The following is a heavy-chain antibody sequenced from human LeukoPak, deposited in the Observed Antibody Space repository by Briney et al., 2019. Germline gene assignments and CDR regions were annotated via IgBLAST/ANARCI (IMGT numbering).Heavy chain of an antibody. CDR3: ARRRAEGGSNGHYNWFDP. V-gene: IGHV4-59*08. CDR2: IYFSGTT. CDR1: GDSINAYY. D-gene: IGHD6-13*01. J-gene: IGHJ5*02. Sequence: SETLSLTCTVSGDSINAYYWGWIRQPPGKGLEWIGYIYFSGTTKYNPSLESRVTISVDTSKNQFSLKLSSVTDADTAVYYCARRRAEGGSNGHYNWFDPWGQGILVTVSS.